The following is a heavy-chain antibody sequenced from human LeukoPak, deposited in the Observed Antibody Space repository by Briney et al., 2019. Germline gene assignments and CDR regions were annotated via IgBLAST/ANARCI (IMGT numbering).Heavy chain of an antibody. Sequence: SVKVSCKASGGTFSSYAISWVRRAPGQGLEWMGGIIPIFGTANYGQKFQGRVTITADESTSTAYMELSSLRSEDTAVYYCARADTAMVVDDAFDIWGQGTMVTVSS. J-gene: IGHJ3*02. CDR3: ARADTAMVVDDAFDI. V-gene: IGHV1-69*13. CDR2: IIPIFGTA. D-gene: IGHD5-18*01. CDR1: GGTFSSYA.